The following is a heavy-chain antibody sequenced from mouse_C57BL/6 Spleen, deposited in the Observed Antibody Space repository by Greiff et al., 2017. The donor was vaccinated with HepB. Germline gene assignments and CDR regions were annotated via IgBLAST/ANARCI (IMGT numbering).Heavy chain of an antibody. CDR3: ASAGGSYVHGGYWYFDV. CDR1: GYTFTSYW. D-gene: IGHD6-5*01. V-gene: IGHV1-64*01. CDR2: IHPNSGST. J-gene: IGHJ1*03. Sequence: QVQLQQPGAELVKPGASVKLSCKASGYTFTSYWMHWVKQRPGQGLEWIGMIHPNSGSTNYNEKFKSKATLTVDKSSSTAYMKISSLTSEDSAVYYCASAGGSYVHGGYWYFDVWGTGTTVTVSS.